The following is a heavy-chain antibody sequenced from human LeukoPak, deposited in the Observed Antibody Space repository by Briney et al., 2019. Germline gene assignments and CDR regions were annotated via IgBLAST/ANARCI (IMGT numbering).Heavy chain of an antibody. V-gene: IGHV1-46*01. J-gene: IGHJ4*02. CDR2: INPSGGST. Sequence: GASVKVSCKASGYTFTSYYMHWVRQAPGQGLEWMGIINPSGGSTSYAQKFQGRVTMTRDTSTSTVYMELSSLRSEDTAVYSCARSDTVTTLDYWGQGTLVTVSS. D-gene: IGHD4-17*01. CDR1: GYTFTSYY. CDR3: ARSDTVTTLDY.